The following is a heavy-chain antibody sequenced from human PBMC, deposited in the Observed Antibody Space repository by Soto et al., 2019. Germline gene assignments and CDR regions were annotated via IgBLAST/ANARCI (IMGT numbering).Heavy chain of an antibody. D-gene: IGHD5-18*01. J-gene: IGHJ5*02. Sequence: QVPLQESGPRLVKPSETLSLTCTVSGGSISNYYWSWIRQPPGRGLELIGHIFYSGSTNYNPALKSRVTISVDTSKSQFSLKLSSVTAADTAVYYCAKDSGYNYGYFRWFDPWGQGTLVTVSS. CDR2: IFYSGST. CDR3: AKDSGYNYGYFRWFDP. CDR1: GGSISNYY. V-gene: IGHV4-59*01.